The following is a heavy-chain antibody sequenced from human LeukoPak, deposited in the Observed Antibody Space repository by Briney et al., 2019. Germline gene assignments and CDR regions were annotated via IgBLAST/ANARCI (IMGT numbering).Heavy chain of an antibody. D-gene: IGHD4-17*01. CDR1: GGSFSGYY. CDR3: ARGRNDYGASFFDY. CDR2: INHSGGT. J-gene: IGHJ4*02. Sequence: SETLSLTCAVYGGSFSGYYWIYIRQPPGKGLEWIGEINHSGGTNYNPSLKSRVTISLDTSRNQFSLNLSSVTAADMAVYYCARGRNDYGASFFDYWGQGTLVTVSS. V-gene: IGHV4-34*01.